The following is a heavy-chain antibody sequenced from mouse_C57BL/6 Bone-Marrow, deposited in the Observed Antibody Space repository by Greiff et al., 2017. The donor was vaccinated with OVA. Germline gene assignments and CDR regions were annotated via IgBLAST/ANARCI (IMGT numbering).Heavy chain of an antibody. V-gene: IGHV1-55*01. Sequence: QVQLQQPGAELVKPGASVKMSCKASGYTFTSSWLTWVKQRPGQGLEWIGDIYPGSGSTNYNEKFKSKATLTVDTSSSTAYMQLSSLTSEDSAVYYCARYENYYGSFDYWGQGTTRTVSS. CDR1: GYTFTSSW. CDR3: ARYENYYGSFDY. D-gene: IGHD1-1*01. J-gene: IGHJ2*01. CDR2: IYPGSGST.